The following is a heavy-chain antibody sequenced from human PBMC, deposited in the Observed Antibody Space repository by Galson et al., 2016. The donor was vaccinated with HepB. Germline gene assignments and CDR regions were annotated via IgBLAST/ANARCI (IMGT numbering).Heavy chain of an antibody. CDR2: YDPEHRET. Sequence: SVKVSCKVSGDTLSKFSMHWVRQVPGVGLEWMGRYDPEHRETTYARQFHGRVTMTEDTSRDTFYMELSNLRSEDRAVYYCAKFHYYDTSGSHRFDSWGQGSLVAVSS. J-gene: IGHJ4*02. D-gene: IGHD3-22*01. CDR1: GDTLSKFS. V-gene: IGHV1-24*01. CDR3: AKFHYYDTSGSHRFDS.